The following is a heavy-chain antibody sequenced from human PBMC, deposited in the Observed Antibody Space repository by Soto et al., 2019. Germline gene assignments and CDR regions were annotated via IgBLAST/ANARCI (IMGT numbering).Heavy chain of an antibody. CDR2: VYYSGST. Sequence: SETLSLTCTVSGGSIRSGGYYWSWIRQHPGKGLEWIGYVYYSGSTYYNPSLKSRVTISEDTSKNQFSLKLSSVTAADTAVYYCASLTAVSGSNSIYFQHWGQGTLVTVSS. V-gene: IGHV4-31*03. D-gene: IGHD6-19*01. CDR1: GGSIRSGGYY. CDR3: ASLTAVSGSNSIYFQH. J-gene: IGHJ1*01.